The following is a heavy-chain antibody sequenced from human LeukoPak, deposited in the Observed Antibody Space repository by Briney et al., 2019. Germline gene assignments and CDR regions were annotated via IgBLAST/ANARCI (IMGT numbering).Heavy chain of an antibody. V-gene: IGHV1-24*01. Sequence: ASVKVSCKVSGYTLTELSMHWVRQAPGKGLEWMGGFDPEDGETIYAQKFQGRVTITTDESTSTAYMELSSLRSEDTAVYYCARDPYYYDSSGYFDYWGQGTLVTVSS. CDR3: ARDPYYYDSSGYFDY. D-gene: IGHD3-22*01. CDR1: GYTLTELS. CDR2: FDPEDGET. J-gene: IGHJ4*02.